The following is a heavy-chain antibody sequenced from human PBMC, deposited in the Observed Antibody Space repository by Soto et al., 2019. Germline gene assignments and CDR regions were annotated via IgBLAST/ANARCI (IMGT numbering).Heavy chain of an antibody. CDR3: VRCTGCGGDCYAEYFQH. Sequence: GGSLRLSCAASGFTFSSYAMSWVHQAPGKGLEWVSAISGSGGSTYYADSVKGRFTIFRDNSKNTLYLQMNSLRAEDTAVYYCVRCTGCGGDCYAEYFQHWGQGTLVTVSS. D-gene: IGHD2-21*02. CDR2: ISGSGGST. V-gene: IGHV3-23*01. CDR1: GFTFSSYA. J-gene: IGHJ1*01.